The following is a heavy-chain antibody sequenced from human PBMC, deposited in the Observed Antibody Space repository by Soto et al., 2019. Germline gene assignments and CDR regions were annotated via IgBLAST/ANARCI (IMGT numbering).Heavy chain of an antibody. J-gene: IGHJ6*03. V-gene: IGHV2-5*02. D-gene: IGHD1-1*01. CDR2: LYWDDDR. CDR1: GFSLSTSGVG. Sequence: ITLKESRPTLVEPTQTLTLTCTFSGFSLSTSGVGVGWVRQPPGKALEWLALLYWDDDRRYNPSLNNRLTITKDTSKNQVVLTMTKMGPVDPGTYYCAHYTTITYTDVWGTGTTFTVSS. CDR3: AHYTTITYTDV.